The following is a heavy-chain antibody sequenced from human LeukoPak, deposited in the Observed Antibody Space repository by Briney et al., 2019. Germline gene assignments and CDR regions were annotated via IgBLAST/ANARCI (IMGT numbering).Heavy chain of an antibody. J-gene: IGHJ4*02. CDR3: ARDPMPQWLAFDY. V-gene: IGHV1-2*06. CDR1: GYTFTGYY. Sequence: GASVKVSCKASGYTFTGYYMHWVRQAPGQGLEWMGRINPNSGGTNYAQKFQGRVTMTRDTSISTAYMELSRLRSDDTAVYYCARDPMPQWLAFDYWGQGTLVTVSS. CDR2: INPNSGGT. D-gene: IGHD6-19*01.